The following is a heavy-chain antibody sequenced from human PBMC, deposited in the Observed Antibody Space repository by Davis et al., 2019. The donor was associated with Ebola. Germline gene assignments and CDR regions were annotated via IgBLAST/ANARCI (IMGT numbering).Heavy chain of an antibody. D-gene: IGHD3-10*01. J-gene: IGHJ5*02. Sequence: GGSLRLSCAASGFTFSSYGMHWVRQAPGKGLEWVAVIWYDGSNKYYADSVKGRFTISRDNSKNTLYLQMNSLRAEDTAVYYCAKYASFYYAVGSNWFDPWGQGTLVTVSS. V-gene: IGHV3-33*06. CDR1: GFTFSSYG. CDR2: IWYDGSNK. CDR3: AKYASFYYAVGSNWFDP.